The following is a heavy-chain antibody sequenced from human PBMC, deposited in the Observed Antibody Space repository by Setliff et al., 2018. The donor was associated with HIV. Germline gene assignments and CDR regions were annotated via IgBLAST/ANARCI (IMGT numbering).Heavy chain of an antibody. CDR2: IKSNSDGGTK. V-gene: IGHV3-15*01. Sequence: PGGSLRLSCAASGFIFSDAWMSWARQAPGKGLEWVGRIKSNSDGGTKDYAAHVKGRFTISKYDSKNTLYLQMNSLQTEDTAVYYCTTVRNYYDSSDFWGQGTTVTVSS. CDR3: TTVRNYYDSSDF. D-gene: IGHD3-22*01. J-gene: IGHJ6*02. CDR1: GFIFSDAW.